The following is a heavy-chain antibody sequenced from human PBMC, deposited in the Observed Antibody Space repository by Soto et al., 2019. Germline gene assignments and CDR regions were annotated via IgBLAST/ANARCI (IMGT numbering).Heavy chain of an antibody. V-gene: IGHV1-8*01. CDR1: GYTFTSYD. Sequence: QVPLVQSGAEVKKPGASVKVSCKASGYTFTSYDINWVRQATGQGLEWMGWMNPNSGNTGYAQKFQGRVTMTRNTSISTAYMELSSLRSEDTAVYYCARGIAAAGPSYYYYMDVWGKGTTVTVSS. CDR3: ARGIAAAGPSYYYYMDV. D-gene: IGHD6-13*01. CDR2: MNPNSGNT. J-gene: IGHJ6*03.